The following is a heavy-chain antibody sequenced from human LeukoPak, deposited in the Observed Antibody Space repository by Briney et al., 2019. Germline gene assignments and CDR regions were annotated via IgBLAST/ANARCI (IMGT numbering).Heavy chain of an antibody. CDR2: IYHSGST. CDR1: GGSISSGGYH. D-gene: IGHD3-22*01. J-gene: IGHJ3*02. Sequence: PSETLSLTCTVSGGSISSGGYHWSWIREPPGKGLEWIGYIYHSGSTYYNPSLKSRVTISVDTSKNQFSLKLSSVTAADTAVYYCARDRGYDSSGWSFNAFDIWGQGTMVTVSS. V-gene: IGHV4-30-2*01. CDR3: ARDRGYDSSGWSFNAFDI.